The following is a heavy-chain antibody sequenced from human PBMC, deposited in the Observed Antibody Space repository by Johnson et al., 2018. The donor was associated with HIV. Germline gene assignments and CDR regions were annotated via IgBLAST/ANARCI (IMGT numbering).Heavy chain of an antibody. Sequence: QMLLVESGGGVVQPGGSLRLSCAASGFTFSSYGMHWVRQAPGKGLEWVAVISYDGTNKYFTDSVRGRFTISRDNSRNTLFLQMNSLRAEDTAMYFCVRRFYDSSAFDVWGQVTLVTVSS. CDR1: GFTFSSYG. CDR2: ISYDGTNK. J-gene: IGHJ3*01. V-gene: IGHV3-30*19. D-gene: IGHD3-22*01. CDR3: VRRFYDSSAFDV.